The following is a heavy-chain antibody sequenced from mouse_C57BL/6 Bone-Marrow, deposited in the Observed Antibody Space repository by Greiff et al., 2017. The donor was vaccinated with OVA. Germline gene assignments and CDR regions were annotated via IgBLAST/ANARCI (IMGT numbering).Heavy chain of an antibody. CDR3: ARRYYGSPFDY. CDR2: IYPSDSET. V-gene: IGHV1-61*01. D-gene: IGHD1-1*01. CDR1: GYTFTSYW. J-gene: IGHJ2*01. Sequence: QVQLQQPGAELVRPGSSVKLSCKASGYTFTSYWMVWVKQRPGQGLEWIGNIYPSDSETHYNQKFKDKATLTVDKSSSTAYMQLSSLTSEDSAVYYCARRYYGSPFDYWGQGTTLTVSS.